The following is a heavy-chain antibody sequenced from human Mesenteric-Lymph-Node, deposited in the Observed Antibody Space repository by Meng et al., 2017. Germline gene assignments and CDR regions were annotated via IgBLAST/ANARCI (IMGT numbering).Heavy chain of an antibody. CDR2: VSPTSGSL. CDR1: GFTFSDYY. CDR3: AREWAVAGPSFDY. Sequence: GESLKISCAASGFTFSDYYMTWIRQPPGQGLEWLASVSPTSGSLYFADSVKGRFTISRDNAKNSLYLQMNSLRAEDTAVYYCAREWAVAGPSFDYWGQGTLVTVSS. V-gene: IGHV3-11*04. D-gene: IGHD6-19*01. J-gene: IGHJ4*02.